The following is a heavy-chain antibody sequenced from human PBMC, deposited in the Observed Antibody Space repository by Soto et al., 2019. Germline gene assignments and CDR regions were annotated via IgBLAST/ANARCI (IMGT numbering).Heavy chain of an antibody. D-gene: IGHD2-15*01. J-gene: IGHJ4*02. CDR1: GYSFTSYG. CDR2: INTFNGNT. Sequence: QVQLVQSGPEVKKPGASVKVSCKASGYSFTSYGVTWVRQAPGQGLEWMGWINTFNGNTNYAQNPQGRVSMTTATSPSTLYMDPRSLTYADTAVDYCARAVAPDHSHYWGQGTRVTVSS. V-gene: IGHV1-18*01. CDR3: ARAVAPDHSHY.